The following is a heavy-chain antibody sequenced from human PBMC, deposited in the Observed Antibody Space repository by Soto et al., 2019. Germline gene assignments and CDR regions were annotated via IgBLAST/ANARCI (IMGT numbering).Heavy chain of an antibody. V-gene: IGHV1-69*06. D-gene: IGHD4-17*01. CDR2: IIPIFGTA. CDR3: ARGPHPSYGDYGY. Sequence: SVKVSCKTSGGTFSSYAISWVRQAPGQGLEWMGGIIPIFGTANYAQKLQGRVTITAXXXXXXTXMELSSLRSEDTAVYCCARGPHPSYGDYGYWGRG. J-gene: IGHJ4*01. CDR1: GGTFSSYA.